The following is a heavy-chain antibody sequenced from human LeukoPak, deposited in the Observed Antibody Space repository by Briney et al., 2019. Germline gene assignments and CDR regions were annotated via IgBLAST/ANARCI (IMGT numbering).Heavy chain of an antibody. CDR3: ARSATLGPTAADHGY. Sequence: GGSLRLSCTASGFTFSTYAMSWVRQAPGKGLEWVSSVSGSGDNTHHADSVKGRFTISRENSKNTLYLQMESLRAEDTAVYYCARSATLGPTAADHGYWGQGILVTVSS. CDR1: GFTFSTYA. J-gene: IGHJ4*02. CDR2: VSGSGDNT. D-gene: IGHD1-1*01. V-gene: IGHV3-23*01.